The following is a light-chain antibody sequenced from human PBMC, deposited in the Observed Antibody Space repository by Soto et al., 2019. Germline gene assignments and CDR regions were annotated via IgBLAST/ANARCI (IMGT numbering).Light chain of an antibody. CDR3: QQYGGSPVT. Sequence: EIVLTQSPGTLSLSPGERSTLACRSSQSVSSNYFAWYQQKPGQAPRLLIYGASSRATGIPDRFSGSGSGTDFTLTISRLEPEDFAVYYCQQYGGSPVTFGQGTKVDI. CDR2: GAS. CDR1: QSVSSNY. V-gene: IGKV3-20*01. J-gene: IGKJ1*01.